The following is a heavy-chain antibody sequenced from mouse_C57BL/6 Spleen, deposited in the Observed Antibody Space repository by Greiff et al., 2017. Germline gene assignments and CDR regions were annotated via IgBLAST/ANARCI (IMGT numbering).Heavy chain of an antibody. J-gene: IGHJ4*01. CDR3: TREGGQLRLYYAMDY. V-gene: IGHV5-9-1*02. Sequence: EVLLVESGEGLVKPGGSLKLSCAASGFTFSSYAMSWVRQTPEQRLEWVAYISSGGDYIYYADTVKGRLPISRDNARNTLYLQMSSLKSEDTAMYYCTREGGQLRLYYAMDYWGQGTSVTVSS. CDR1: GFTFSSYA. CDR2: ISSGGDYI. D-gene: IGHD3-2*02.